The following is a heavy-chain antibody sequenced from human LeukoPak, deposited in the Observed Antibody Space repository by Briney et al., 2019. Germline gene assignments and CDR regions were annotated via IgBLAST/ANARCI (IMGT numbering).Heavy chain of an antibody. CDR1: GGTFRNYA. D-gene: IGHD3-10*01. J-gene: IGHJ4*02. CDR3: ARKFGGGGALDS. V-gene: IGHV1-69*05. Sequence: GASVKVSCTASGGTFRNYAINWVRQAPGQGLAWMGGIDPLFGKTHYAQKFQGRVSITTGESTSTADMELSSLTSDDTAVYYCARKFGGGGALDSWGQGTLVTVSS. CDR2: IDPLFGKT.